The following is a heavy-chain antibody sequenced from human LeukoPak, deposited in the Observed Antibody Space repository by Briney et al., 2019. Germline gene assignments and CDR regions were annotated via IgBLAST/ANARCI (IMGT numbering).Heavy chain of an antibody. J-gene: IGHJ6*02. D-gene: IGHD2-8*02. Sequence: ASVTVSCKASGYTFTSYSISWVRQAPGQGLEWMGWISPYNGNTNYAQKLQGRVTMTTDTSTSTAYMELRSLRSDDTAMYYCARELDIVLVPGGMDVWGQGTTVTVSS. CDR1: GYTFTSYS. CDR2: ISPYNGNT. CDR3: ARELDIVLVPGGMDV. V-gene: IGHV1-18*01.